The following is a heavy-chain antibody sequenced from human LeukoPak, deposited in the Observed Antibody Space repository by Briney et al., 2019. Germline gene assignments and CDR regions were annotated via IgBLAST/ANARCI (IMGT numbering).Heavy chain of an antibody. J-gene: IGHJ6*02. V-gene: IGHV3-74*01. CDR3: ARGRYYGMDV. CDR2: VNSDGSST. Sequence: GGSLRLSCAASGFTFTSYWMHWVRQAPGKGLVWVSRVNSDGSSTTYVDSVKGRFTISRDNAKNTLYLQMNSLRAEDTAVYYCARGRYYGMDVWGQGTTVTVSS. CDR1: GFTFTSYW.